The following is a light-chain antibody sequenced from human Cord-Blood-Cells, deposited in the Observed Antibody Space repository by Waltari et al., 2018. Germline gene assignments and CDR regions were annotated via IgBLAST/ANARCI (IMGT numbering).Light chain of an antibody. J-gene: IGKJ5*01. CDR3: MQSIQLPIT. Sequence: DIMMTQTPLSLSVTPGQPTCISCKHSQSLLHSDGNPYSYWYLQKPGHSPQLLIYEVSNRFSGVPDRFSGRWSGKDFTLKISRVEAEDVGVYYRMQSIQLPITFGQGTRLEIK. V-gene: IGKV2D-29*02. CDR2: EVS. CDR1: QSLLHSDGNPY.